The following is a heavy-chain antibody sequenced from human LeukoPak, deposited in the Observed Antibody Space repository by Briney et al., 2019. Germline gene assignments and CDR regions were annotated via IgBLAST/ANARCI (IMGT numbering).Heavy chain of an antibody. CDR2: ISSSSSYI. J-gene: IGHJ4*02. Sequence: GGSLRLSCAASGFTFSSYSMNWVRQAPGKGLEWVSSISSSSSYIYYADSVKGRFTISRDNAKNSLYLQMNSLRAEDTAVYYCARDPGVGATKDYWGQGTLVTVSS. D-gene: IGHD1-26*01. V-gene: IGHV3-21*01. CDR3: ARDPGVGATKDY. CDR1: GFTFSSYS.